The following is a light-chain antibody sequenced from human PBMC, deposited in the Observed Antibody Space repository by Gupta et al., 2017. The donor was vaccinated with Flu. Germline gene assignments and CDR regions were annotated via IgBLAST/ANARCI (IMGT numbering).Light chain of an antibody. CDR2: DVT. J-gene: IGLJ2*01. CDR3: SSYSATGALAL. Sequence: QSAPTQPAAVSGSPGQSINISCIGTSSDIGSHNYVSWYQQYPGRAPKLIIYDVTNRPSGISDRFAGSKSANTASLTISGLQAEDEADYYCSSYSATGALALFGGGTRVTVL. CDR1: SSDIGSHNY. V-gene: IGLV2-14*03.